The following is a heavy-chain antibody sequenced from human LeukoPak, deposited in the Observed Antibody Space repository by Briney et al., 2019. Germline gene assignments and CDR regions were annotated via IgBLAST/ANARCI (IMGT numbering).Heavy chain of an antibody. J-gene: IGHJ4*02. CDR3: ARDWGIHRITGTEKE. D-gene: IGHD1-20*01. V-gene: IGHV3-30*01. Sequence: PGRSLRLSCAASGFTFSSYAMHWVRQAPGKGLEWVAVISYDGSNKYYADSVKGRFTISRDNSKNTLYLQMNSLRAEDTAVYYCARDWGIHRITGTEKEWGQGTLVTVSS. CDR2: ISYDGSNK. CDR1: GFTFSSYA.